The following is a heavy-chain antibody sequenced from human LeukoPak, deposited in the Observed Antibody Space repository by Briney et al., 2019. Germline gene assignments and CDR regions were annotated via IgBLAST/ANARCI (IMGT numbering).Heavy chain of an antibody. Sequence: SETLSLTCTVSGGSLTSYYWNWIRQPPGKGLEWIGYIYYNGSTNYNPSLKSRLTISLDTSKKQFSLKLSSVTAADPAVYYCARGDPGYSSTWLDFWGHGALVTVSS. CDR1: GGSLTSYY. CDR3: ARGDPGYSSTWLDF. J-gene: IGHJ4*01. V-gene: IGHV4-59*01. CDR2: IYYNGST. D-gene: IGHD6-13*01.